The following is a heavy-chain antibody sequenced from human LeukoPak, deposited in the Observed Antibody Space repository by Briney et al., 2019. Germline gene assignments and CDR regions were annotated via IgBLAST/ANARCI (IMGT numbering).Heavy chain of an antibody. D-gene: IGHD4-23*01. CDR3: ARGDGGPQNWFDP. CDR2: ISYDGSNK. Sequence: GGSLRLSCAASGFTFSKYTVHWVRQAPGKGLEWVALISYDGSNKYYADSVRGRFTISRDNSKNTLYLQMNSLRTEVTAVYYCARGDGGPQNWFDPWGQGTLVTVSS. V-gene: IGHV3-30*04. J-gene: IGHJ5*02. CDR1: GFTFSKYT.